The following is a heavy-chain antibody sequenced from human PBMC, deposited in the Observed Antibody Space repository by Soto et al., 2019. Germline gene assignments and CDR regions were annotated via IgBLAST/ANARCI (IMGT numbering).Heavy chain of an antibody. J-gene: IGHJ6*02. CDR1: GGTFSSYT. CDR2: IIPILGIA. D-gene: IGHD6-13*01. CDR3: ARDRIAAAGGDYYYGMDV. Sequence: QVQLVQSGAEVKKPGSSVKVSCKASGGTFSSYTISWVRQAPGQGLEWMGRIIPILGIANYAQKFQGRVTITANKSAGTAYMELSSVRSEETAVYYCARDRIAAAGGDYYYGMDVWGQGTKVTVSS. V-gene: IGHV1-69*08.